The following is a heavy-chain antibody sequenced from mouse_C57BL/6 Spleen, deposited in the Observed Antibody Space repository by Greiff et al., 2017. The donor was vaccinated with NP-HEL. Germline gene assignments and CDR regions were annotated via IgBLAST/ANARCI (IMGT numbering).Heavy chain of an antibody. J-gene: IGHJ4*01. CDR1: GYTFTSYW. Sequence: VQLQQPGAELVMPGASVKLSCKASGYTFTSYWMHWVKQRPGQGLEWIGEIDPSDSYTNYNQKFKGKSTLTVDKSSSTAYMQLSSLTSEDSAVYYCARSYGMDAMDYWGQGTSVTVSS. V-gene: IGHV1-69*01. CDR2: IDPSDSYT. CDR3: ARSYGMDAMDY. D-gene: IGHD2-1*01.